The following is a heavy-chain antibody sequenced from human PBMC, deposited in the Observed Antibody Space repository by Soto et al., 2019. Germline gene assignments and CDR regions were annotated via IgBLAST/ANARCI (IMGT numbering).Heavy chain of an antibody. D-gene: IGHD2-21*02. CDR3: ARQRTSVVTQAYFDS. CDR2: IYHSGYT. J-gene: IGHJ4*02. Sequence: SETLSLTCAVSGGSIRSSNWWSWVRQPPGKRLEWIGDIYHSGYTNYNPSLKRRVVISVDTSKNQFSLKLRSVTAADTALYYCARQRTSVVTQAYFDSWGQGSLVTVSS. CDR1: GGSIRSSNW. V-gene: IGHV4-4*02.